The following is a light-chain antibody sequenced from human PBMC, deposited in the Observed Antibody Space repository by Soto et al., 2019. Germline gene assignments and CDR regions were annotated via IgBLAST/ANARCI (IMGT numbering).Light chain of an antibody. CDR3: NSLRVNHLYV. CDR1: SSDVGRYNT. CDR2: EVT. V-gene: IGLV2-14*01. Sequence: QSALPQPASVSGSPGQTITISCTGTSSDVGRYNTVSWYQHHPGKAPKLIIYEVTHRPAVISDRFSASKSGNTASLTISGLQAEDEADYYCNSLRVNHLYVFGSGTKVTVL. J-gene: IGLJ1*01.